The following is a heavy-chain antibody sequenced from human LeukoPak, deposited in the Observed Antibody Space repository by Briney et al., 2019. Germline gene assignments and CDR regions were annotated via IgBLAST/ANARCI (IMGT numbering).Heavy chain of an antibody. J-gene: IGHJ6*02. CDR1: GFTFSSYA. Sequence: GSLRLSCSASGFTFSSYAMHWVRQAPGKGLEYVSAISSNGGSTYYADSVKGRFTISGDNSKNTLYLQMSSLRAEDTAVYYCARDISGGYDGLDVWGQGTTVTVSS. D-gene: IGHD3-22*01. V-gene: IGHV3-64D*06. CDR2: ISSNGGST. CDR3: ARDISGGYDGLDV.